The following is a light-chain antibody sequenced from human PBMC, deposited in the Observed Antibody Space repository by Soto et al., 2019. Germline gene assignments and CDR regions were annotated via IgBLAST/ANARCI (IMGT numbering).Light chain of an antibody. V-gene: IGLV2-14*03. J-gene: IGLJ2*01. Sequence: QYALTQPASVSGSPGQSITISCTGTSSDIGAYNFVSWYQQHPGKAPKLMLYDVNIRPSGVSNRFSGSKSGNTASLTISGLQAEDEADYYCTSWTTSTTMIFGGGTKRTVL. CDR3: TSWTTSTTMI. CDR1: SSDIGAYNF. CDR2: DVN.